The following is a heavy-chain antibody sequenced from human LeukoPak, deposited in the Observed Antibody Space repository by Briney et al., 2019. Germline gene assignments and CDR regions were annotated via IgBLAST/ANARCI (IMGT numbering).Heavy chain of an antibody. CDR3: ARLGHRGQWLVPGDY. D-gene: IGHD6-19*01. CDR2: IYYSGST. CDR1: GGSISSYY. J-gene: IGHJ4*02. Sequence: PSETLSLTCTVSGGSISSYYWSWIRQPPGKGLEWIGYIYYSGSTNYNPSLKSRVNISVDTSKNQFSLKLSSVTAADTAVYYCARLGHRGQWLVPGDYWGQGTLVTVSS. V-gene: IGHV4-59*08.